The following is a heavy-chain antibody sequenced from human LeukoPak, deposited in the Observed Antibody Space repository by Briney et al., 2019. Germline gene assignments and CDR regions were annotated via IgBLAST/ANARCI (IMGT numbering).Heavy chain of an antibody. D-gene: IGHD5-18*01. CDR2: ISGSGGST. V-gene: IGHV3-23*01. CDR1: GFTFSSYA. CDR3: AKGSSGTAMVAYYFDY. Sequence: PGGSLRLSCAASGFTFSSYAMSWVRQAPGKGLEWVSAISGSGGSTYYADSVKGRFTIPRDNSKNTLYLQMNSLRAEDTAVYYCAKGSSGTAMVAYYFDYWGQGTLVTVSS. J-gene: IGHJ4*02.